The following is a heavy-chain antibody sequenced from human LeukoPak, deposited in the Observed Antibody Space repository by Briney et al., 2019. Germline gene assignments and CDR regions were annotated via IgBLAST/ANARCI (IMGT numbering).Heavy chain of an antibody. CDR1: GGSISSGSYY. Sequence: SQTLSLTCTVSGGSISSGSYYWSWIRQPAGKGLEWIGRTHTSGSTNYNPSLKSRVTVSVDTSKNQFSLKLSSVTAADTAVYYCARSSGYYLYYFDYWGQGTLVTVSS. J-gene: IGHJ4*02. CDR3: ARSSGYYLYYFDY. CDR2: THTSGST. V-gene: IGHV4-61*02. D-gene: IGHD3-22*01.